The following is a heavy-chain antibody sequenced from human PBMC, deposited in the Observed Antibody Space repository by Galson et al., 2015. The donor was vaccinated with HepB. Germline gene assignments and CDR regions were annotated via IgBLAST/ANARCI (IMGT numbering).Heavy chain of an antibody. Sequence: SLRLSCAASGFTFSSYTMTWVRQAPGKGLEWVSSISGNGGSTYYADSVKGRFTISRDNSRNTLFLQMNSLRVEDTALYYCAKSDSDSGIGWFDPSGQGTRVTVSS. J-gene: IGHJ5*02. CDR2: ISGNGGST. CDR1: GFTFSSYT. CDR3: AKSDSDSGIGWFDP. D-gene: IGHD3-22*01. V-gene: IGHV3-23*01.